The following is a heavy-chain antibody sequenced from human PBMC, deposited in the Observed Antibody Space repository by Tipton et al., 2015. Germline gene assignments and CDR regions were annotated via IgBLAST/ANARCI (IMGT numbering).Heavy chain of an antibody. V-gene: IGHV4-59*01. Sequence: TLSLTCTVSGGSIDSYYWSWILQPPGKRLEWIGYIDFRGSTEYNPSVKSRVSISVDRSKNQFSLRLNSVTAADTAVYFCARDAWAGDSRGFYYIYWGQGTLVRVSS. J-gene: IGHJ4*02. CDR3: ARDAWAGDSRGFYYIY. CDR2: IDFRGST. CDR1: GGSIDSYY. D-gene: IGHD3-22*01.